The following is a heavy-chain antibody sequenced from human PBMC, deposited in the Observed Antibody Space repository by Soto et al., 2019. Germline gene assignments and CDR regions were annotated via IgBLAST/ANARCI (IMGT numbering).Heavy chain of an antibody. V-gene: IGHV3-21*01. D-gene: IGHD3-3*01. CDR2: ISSSSSYI. CDR1: GFTFSSYS. CDR3: ARDKASDFWSGYPNDLIDY. J-gene: IGHJ4*02. Sequence: PGGSLRLSCAASGFTFSSYSMNWVRQAPGKGLEWVSSISSSSSYIYYADSVKGRFTISRDNAKNSLYLQMNSLRAEDTAVYYCARDKASDFWSGYPNDLIDYWGQGTLVTVSS.